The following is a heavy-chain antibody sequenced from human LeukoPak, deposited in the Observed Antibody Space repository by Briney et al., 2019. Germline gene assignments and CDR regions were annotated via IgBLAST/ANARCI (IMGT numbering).Heavy chain of an antibody. CDR2: ISAYNGNT. J-gene: IGHJ6*03. D-gene: IGHD3-22*01. CDR1: GYTFTSYG. CDR3: ASPSYYGSSGYYSLENYYYMDV. V-gene: IGHV1-18*01. Sequence: ASVKVSCKASGYTFTSYGISWVRQAPGQGLEWMGWISAYNGNTNYAQKLQGRVTMTTDTSTSTAYMELSSLRSEDTAVYYCASPSYYGSSGYYSLENYYYMDVWGKGTTVTVSS.